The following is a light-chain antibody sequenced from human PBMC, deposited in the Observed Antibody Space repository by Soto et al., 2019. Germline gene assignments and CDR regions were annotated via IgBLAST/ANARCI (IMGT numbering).Light chain of an antibody. CDR3: QQYDGSPPWT. V-gene: IGKV3-20*01. Sequence: NVLTLSPGTMTFYQGERATLSCRASQSVSSTSLAWYQQKPGQAPRLLIYGASNRATGIPDRFSGSGSGTDFTLTISRLEPEDFAVYYCQQYDGSPPWTFGLGTKVDIK. CDR1: QSVSSTS. CDR2: GAS. J-gene: IGKJ1*01.